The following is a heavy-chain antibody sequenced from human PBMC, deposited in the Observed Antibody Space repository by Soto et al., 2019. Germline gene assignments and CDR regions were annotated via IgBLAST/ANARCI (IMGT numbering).Heavy chain of an antibody. CDR1: GGSISSSSYY. D-gene: IGHD6-19*01. V-gene: IGHV4-39*01. J-gene: IGHJ5*02. CDR3: ARSYSSGWYRGINWFDP. CDR2: IYYSGST. Sequence: QLQLQESGPGLVKPSETLSLTCTVSGGSISSSSYYWGWIRQPPGKGLAWIGSIYYSGSTYYNPSLKSRVTISVDTSKNQFSLKLSSVTAAYTAVYYCARSYSSGWYRGINWFDPWGQGTLVTVSS.